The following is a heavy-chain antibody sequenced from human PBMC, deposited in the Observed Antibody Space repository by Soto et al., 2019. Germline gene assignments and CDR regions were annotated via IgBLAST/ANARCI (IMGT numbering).Heavy chain of an antibody. D-gene: IGHD6-19*01. CDR1: GFTFSSYA. CDR2: ISGSGGST. Sequence: EVQLLESGGGLVQPGGSQRLSCTASGFTFSSYALSWVRHAPGKGLEWVSSISGSGGSTYYADSVKGRVTISRDNSKNTLYLQMSSLRAEDTAVYYWAKEALKTPVTGPVDCWGQGTVVTVAS. V-gene: IGHV3-23*01. J-gene: IGHJ4*02. CDR3: AKEALKTPVTGPVDC.